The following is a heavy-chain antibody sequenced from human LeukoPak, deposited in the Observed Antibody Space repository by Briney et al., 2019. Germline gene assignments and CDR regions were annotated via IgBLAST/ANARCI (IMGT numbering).Heavy chain of an antibody. CDR2: INPNSGGT. CDR3: ASSPPGDYGVGN. V-gene: IGHV1-2*02. J-gene: IGHJ4*02. Sequence: ASVKVSCKASGYTFTGYYLHWVRQAPGQGLEWMGWINPNSGGTNYAQKFQGRVTMTRDTSIRTVYMELSRLRSDDTAVYYCASSPPGDYGVGNWGQGILVTVSS. D-gene: IGHD3-16*01. CDR1: GYTFTGYY.